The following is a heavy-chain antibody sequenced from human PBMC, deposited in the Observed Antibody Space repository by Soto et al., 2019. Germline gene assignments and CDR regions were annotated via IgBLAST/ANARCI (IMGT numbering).Heavy chain of an antibody. D-gene: IGHD2-2*01. CDR3: ARDTSYSTDY. CDR1: GFTFSSRW. J-gene: IGHJ4*02. CDR2: INSDGSTT. Sequence: EVRLVESGGGLVKPGWSLRLSCATSGFTFSSRWMHWVRQDPGKGLVWVSYINSDGSTTTYVDSVKGRFTISRDNAKNTVYLQMNSLRVDDTAVYYCARDTSYSTDYWGQGTLVTVSS. V-gene: IGHV3-74*01.